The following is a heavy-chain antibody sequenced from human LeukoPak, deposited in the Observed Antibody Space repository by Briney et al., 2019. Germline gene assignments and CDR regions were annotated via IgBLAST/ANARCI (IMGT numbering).Heavy chain of an antibody. CDR3: ARGLATIKSYYYYGMDV. CDR1: GGTFSSYA. CDR2: VIPILGIA. D-gene: IGHD5-24*01. J-gene: IGHJ6*02. Sequence: GSSVTVSCKASGGTFSSYAISWVRQAPGQGLEWMGGVIPILGIANYAQKFQGRVTITADKSTSTAYMELSSLRSEDTAVYYCARGLATIKSYYYYGMDVWGQGTTVTVPS. V-gene: IGHV1-69*04.